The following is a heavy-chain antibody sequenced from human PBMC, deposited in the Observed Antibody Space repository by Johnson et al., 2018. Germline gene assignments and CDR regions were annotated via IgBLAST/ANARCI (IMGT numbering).Heavy chain of an antibody. J-gene: IGHJ6*03. Sequence: QVQLQESGPGLVKPSETLSLTCTVSGGSTSHYYWSWIRQPPGKGMEWIGYVNHNGNTNYNPSLKSLLTISIDTSRNQFSLRLISVTAADTAVYYCATGGYCSGGNGWRSYYYYMDVWGKGTTVTVSS. CDR2: VNHNGNT. CDR3: ATGGYCSGGNGWRSYYYYMDV. V-gene: IGHV4-59*01. CDR1: GGSTSHYY. D-gene: IGHD2-15*01.